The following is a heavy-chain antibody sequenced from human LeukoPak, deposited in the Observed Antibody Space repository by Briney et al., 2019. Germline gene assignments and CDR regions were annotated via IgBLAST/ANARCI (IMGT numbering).Heavy chain of an antibody. J-gene: IGHJ4*02. Sequence: PSETLSLTCTVSGATFNTDDQYWNWIRQRPGKGLEWIGSIHPSGMLYNNPSLESRVTMSRDTSKNQFSLNLNSVTAADTAVYFCSRGLDSRKLGYWGQGILVTVSS. CDR1: GATFNTDDQY. CDR3: SRGLDSRKLGY. CDR2: IHPSGML. V-gene: IGHV4-31*03. D-gene: IGHD3-22*01.